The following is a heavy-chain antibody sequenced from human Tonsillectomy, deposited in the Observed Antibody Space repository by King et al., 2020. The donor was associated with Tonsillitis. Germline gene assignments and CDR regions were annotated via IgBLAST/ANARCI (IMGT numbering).Heavy chain of an antibody. CDR2: ISYNGSSK. Sequence: VQLVESGGGVVQPGRSLRLSCAASGFTFSDYALHWVRQAPGKGLEWVAAISYNGSSKYYTDSVKGRFTISRDSSENTLYLQIHSLRAEDRAVYYCTRGSRGSRLRLGYDCWGQXXXVTVSS. D-gene: IGHD6-13*01. CDR3: TRGSRGSRLRLGYDC. V-gene: IGHV3-30*04. CDR1: GFTFSDYA. J-gene: IGHJ4*02.